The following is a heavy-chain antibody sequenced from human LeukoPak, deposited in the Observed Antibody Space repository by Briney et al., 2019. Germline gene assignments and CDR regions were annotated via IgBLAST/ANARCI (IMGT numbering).Heavy chain of an antibody. CDR2: IYYSGYA. CDR3: ARVRCSGGSCPYYYYYYYMDV. Sequence: RASETLSLTCTVSGGSISSYYWSWIRQPPGKGLKWIGNIYYSGYATYSPSLRSRVTISVDTSKNQFSLKLRFVTAADTAVYYCARVRCSGGSCPYYYYYYYMDVWGKGPRSPSP. CDR1: GGSISSYY. J-gene: IGHJ6*03. V-gene: IGHV4-59*12. D-gene: IGHD2-15*01.